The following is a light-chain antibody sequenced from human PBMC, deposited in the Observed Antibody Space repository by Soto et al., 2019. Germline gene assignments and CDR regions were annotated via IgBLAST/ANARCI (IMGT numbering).Light chain of an antibody. CDR3: SSYTSSSTLV. J-gene: IGLJ2*01. CDR2: DVS. V-gene: IGLV2-14*03. Sequence: QSALTQPASVSGSPGQSITISCTGTSSDVDDYKYVLWYQHYPGKAPKLMIYDVSNRPSGVSNRFSGSKSGNTASLTISGLLAEDEADYYCSSYTSSSTLVFGGGTKVTVL. CDR1: SSDVDDYKY.